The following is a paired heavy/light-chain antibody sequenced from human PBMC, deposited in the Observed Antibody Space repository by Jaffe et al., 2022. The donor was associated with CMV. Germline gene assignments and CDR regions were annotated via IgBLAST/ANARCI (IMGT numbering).Heavy chain of an antibody. CDR2: INQYGGDK. Sequence: EVHLVESGGGLVQPGGSLRLSCAASGFTFPTYWMSWVRQAPGKGLEWVASINQYGGDKYYVDSVKGRFTISRDNAKYSLYLQMNSLRVEDTAVYYCANFFRDDVDYFDYWGQGTLVAVSS. V-gene: IGHV3-7*01. CDR3: ANFFRDDVDYFDY. CDR1: GFTFPTYW. D-gene: IGHD1-1*01. J-gene: IGHJ4*02.
Light chain of an antibody. CDR3: MQGTHWPPHT. Sequence: DVVMTQSPVSLPVTLGQPASISCRSSQSLVFSDGNTYLNWFQQRPGQSPRRLIYKVSNRDSGVPDRFSGSGSGTDFTLKISRVEAEDVGVYYCMQGTHWPPHTFGQGTKLEIK. CDR2: KVS. CDR1: QSLVFSDGNTY. J-gene: IGKJ2*01. V-gene: IGKV2-30*01.